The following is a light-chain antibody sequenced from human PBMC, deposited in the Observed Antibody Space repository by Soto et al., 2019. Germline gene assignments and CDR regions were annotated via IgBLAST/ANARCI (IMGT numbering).Light chain of an antibody. CDR2: DVS. CDR3: SSYTRSSTLPLYV. V-gene: IGLV2-14*01. J-gene: IGLJ1*01. CDR1: SSDVGGYNY. Sequence: QSALTQPASVSGSPGQSITISCTGTSSDVGGYNYVSWYQQHPGKAPKLMIYDVSNRPSGVSNRFSGSMSGNTASLTISGLQAEDEADYDCSSYTRSSTLPLYVFGTGTKLTVL.